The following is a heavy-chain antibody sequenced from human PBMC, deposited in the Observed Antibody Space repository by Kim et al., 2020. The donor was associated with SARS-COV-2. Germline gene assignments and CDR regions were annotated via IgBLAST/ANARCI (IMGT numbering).Heavy chain of an antibody. CDR3: AKGTMATTGGPTLN. D-gene: IGHD5-12*01. J-gene: IGHJ4*02. CDR1: GFTFGDYA. V-gene: IGHV3-43*02. Sequence: GGSLRLSCTASGFTFGDYAMHWVRQDPGKGLEWVSLISGDGSSAYYADSVKGRFTLSRDNRKNSLYLQMNSLRSEDIAFYYCAKGTMATTGGPTLNWGQGTLVTVSS. CDR2: ISGDGSSA.